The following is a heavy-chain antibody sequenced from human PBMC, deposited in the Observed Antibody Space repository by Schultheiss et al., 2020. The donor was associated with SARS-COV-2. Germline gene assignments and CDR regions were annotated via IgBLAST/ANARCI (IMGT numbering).Heavy chain of an antibody. D-gene: IGHD3-3*01. V-gene: IGHV4-59*12. Sequence: SETLSLTCTVSGGSISSYYWSWIRQPPGKGLEWIGYIYYSGSTNYNPSLKSRVTISVDTSKNQFSLRLNSVTAADTAVYYCARDAIRFLEWLLPGNWFDPWGQGTLVTVSS. CDR3: ARDAIRFLEWLLPGNWFDP. CDR1: GGSISSYY. J-gene: IGHJ5*02. CDR2: IYYSGST.